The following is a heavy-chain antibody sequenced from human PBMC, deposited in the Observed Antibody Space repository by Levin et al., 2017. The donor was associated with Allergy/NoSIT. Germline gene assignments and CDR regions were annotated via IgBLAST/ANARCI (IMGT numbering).Heavy chain of an antibody. Sequence: SCTVSGGSISYYHWSWIRQPPGKGLEWIGYIYYSGSTNYNPSLKSRVTLSVDTSMNQLSLKLSSVTPADTAVYYCARDSLGGGAVADHWGPGTLVTVSS. V-gene: IGHV4-59*01. J-gene: IGHJ4*02. CDR3: ARDSLGGGAVADH. CDR1: GGSISYYH. D-gene: IGHD6-19*01. CDR2: IYYSGST.